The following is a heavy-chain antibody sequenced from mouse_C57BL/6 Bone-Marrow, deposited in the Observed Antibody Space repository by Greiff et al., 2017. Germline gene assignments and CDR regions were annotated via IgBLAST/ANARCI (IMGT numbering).Heavy chain of an antibody. Sequence: VQLQQSGAELVRPGASVKLSCTASGFNIKDDYMHWVKQRPEQGLEWVGWIDPENGDSEYASKFQGKATITTDKSSNTAYLQLRSLTSEDTAVYYCSTGVGYSYFDYWGQGTTLTVSS. CDR2: IDPENGDS. CDR1: GFNIKDDY. CDR3: STGVGYSYFDY. D-gene: IGHD2-3*01. J-gene: IGHJ2*01. V-gene: IGHV14-4*01.